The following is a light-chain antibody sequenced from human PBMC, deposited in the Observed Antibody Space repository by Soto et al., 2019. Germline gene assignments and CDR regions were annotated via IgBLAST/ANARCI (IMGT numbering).Light chain of an antibody. J-gene: IGKJ1*01. CDR3: QERGKWHT. CDR1: PSASTS. Sequence: EIVVTNFPATPAVSLGERAVISCSARPSASTSLACYQHKPGQAPRLVIYHASKRAPGIPARFSGSGSGTDFTPTISSLEPEDFAVYYCQERGKWHTFGQGTTVDIK. CDR2: HAS. V-gene: IGKV3D-11*02.